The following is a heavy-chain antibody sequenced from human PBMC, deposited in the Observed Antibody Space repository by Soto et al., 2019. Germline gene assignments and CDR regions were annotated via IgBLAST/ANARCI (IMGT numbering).Heavy chain of an antibody. CDR1: GFTFSSYA. V-gene: IGHV3-23*01. CDR3: ERVWNTGAYFDY. D-gene: IGHD1-1*01. CDR2: ISGSGGST. J-gene: IGHJ4*02. Sequence: PGGSLRLSCAASGFTFSSYAMSWVRQAPGKGLEWVSAISGSGGSTYYADSVKGRFTISRDNSENTLYLQMNSLRAEDTAVYYCERVWNTGAYFDYWGQGTLVTVAS.